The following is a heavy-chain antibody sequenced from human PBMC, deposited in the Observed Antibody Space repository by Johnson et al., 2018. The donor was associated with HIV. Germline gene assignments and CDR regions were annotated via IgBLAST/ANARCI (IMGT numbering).Heavy chain of an antibody. CDR2: LYSGGST. Sequence: VQLVESGGGVVQPGRSLRLSCAASGVTVSTNYMSWVRQAPGKGLEWVSVLYSGGSTYYADSVKGRFPISRDNSKNTLYLQMNSLRVEDTAVYYCARGLQSMTVVVTRGAFDIWGQGTMVTVSS. J-gene: IGHJ3*02. D-gene: IGHD2-2*01. V-gene: IGHV3-53*01. CDR3: ARGLQSMTVVVTRGAFDI. CDR1: GVTVSTNY.